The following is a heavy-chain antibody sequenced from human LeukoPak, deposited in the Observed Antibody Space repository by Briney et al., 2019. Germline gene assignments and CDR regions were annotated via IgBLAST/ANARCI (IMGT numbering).Heavy chain of an antibody. CDR3: TRQGVYYSDSSAYYY. Sequence: GESLKISCKGSGYRFTNYWIGWVRQLPGKGLELMGGIYPGDSDTRHSPSFQGQVTISADKSTTTAYLQWSSLKASDTAKYYCTRQGVYYSDSSAYYYWGQGTLVTVSS. CDR1: GYRFTNYW. J-gene: IGHJ4*02. D-gene: IGHD3-22*01. V-gene: IGHV5-51*01. CDR2: IYPGDSDT.